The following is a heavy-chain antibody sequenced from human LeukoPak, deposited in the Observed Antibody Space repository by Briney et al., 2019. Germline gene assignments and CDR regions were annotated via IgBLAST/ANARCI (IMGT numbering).Heavy chain of an antibody. CDR2: ISGSGGST. V-gene: IGHV3-23*01. D-gene: IGHD3-3*01. CDR3: AKDGYYDFWSGQTGVDHFDY. J-gene: IGHJ4*02. CDR1: GFTFSSYA. Sequence: GGSLRLSCAASGFTFSSYAMSWVRQAPGKGLEWVSAISGSGGSTYYADSVKGRFTISRDNSKNTLYLQMNSLRAEDTAVYYCAKDGYYDFWSGQTGVDHFDYWGQGTLVTVSS.